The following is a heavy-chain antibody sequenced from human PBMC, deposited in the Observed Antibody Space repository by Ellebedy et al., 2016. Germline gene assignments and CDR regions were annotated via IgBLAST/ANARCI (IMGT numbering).Heavy chain of an antibody. CDR2: ISSGGTYM. D-gene: IGHD6-13*01. CDR1: GFPFNEYT. CDR3: ASGASGLHREIRIAASDY. Sequence: GESLKISXAASGFPFNEYTMHWIRQAPGKGLEWVSSISSGGTYMFYADSVKGRFTISRDNSKNTLFLQMNSLRAEDTAVYYCASGASGLHREIRIAASDYWGQGTLVTVSS. V-gene: IGHV3-21*01. J-gene: IGHJ4*02.